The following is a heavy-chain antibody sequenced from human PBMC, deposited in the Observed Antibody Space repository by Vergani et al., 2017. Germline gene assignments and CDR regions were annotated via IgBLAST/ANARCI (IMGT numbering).Heavy chain of an antibody. CDR3: ARISYSSSWYPPYYYYYMDV. V-gene: IGHV2-26*01. Sequence: KESGPVLVKPTETLKLTCTVSGFSLSNARMGVSWIRQPPGKALEWLAHIFSKDEKSYSTSLKSRLTISKYTSKSQVVINMTNMDPVDTATYYFARISYSSSWYPPYYYYYMDVWGKGTTVTVSS. J-gene: IGHJ6*03. CDR2: IFSKDEK. D-gene: IGHD6-13*01. CDR1: GFSLSNARMG.